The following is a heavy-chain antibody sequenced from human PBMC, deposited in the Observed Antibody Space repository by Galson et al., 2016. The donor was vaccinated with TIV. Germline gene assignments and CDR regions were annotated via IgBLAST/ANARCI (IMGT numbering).Heavy chain of an antibody. CDR1: GFTFSNYN. CDR2: ISSTSNYI. CDR3: ARTGNYYHYAMDV. J-gene: IGHJ6*02. Sequence: SLRLSCAASGFTFSNYNMNWVRQAPGKGLEWVSSISSTSNYIYYGDPVKGRFTTSRDNAENSLHLHMNSLRAEDTAIYFCARTGNYYHYAMDVWGQGTTVTVSS. D-gene: IGHD7-27*01. V-gene: IGHV3-21*01.